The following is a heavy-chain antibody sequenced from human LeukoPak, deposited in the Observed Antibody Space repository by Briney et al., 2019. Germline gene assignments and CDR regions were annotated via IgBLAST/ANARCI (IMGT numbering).Heavy chain of an antibody. CDR3: ASDASGLDS. J-gene: IGHJ4*02. V-gene: IGHV1-18*01. CDR1: GYTFYTNR. Sequence: ASVKVSCKTSGYTFYTNRINWVRQAPGQGGEWMGSVSAYRDNTDYAQKFRGRVTICTDTYTRTAYIELRRLRSDDTAVYYCASDASGLDSWGQGTLVTVSS. CDR2: VSAYRDNT. D-gene: IGHD3-10*01.